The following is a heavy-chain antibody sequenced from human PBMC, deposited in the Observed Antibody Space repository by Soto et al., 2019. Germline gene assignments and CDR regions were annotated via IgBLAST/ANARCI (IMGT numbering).Heavy chain of an antibody. Sequence: PSETLSLTCAVSGVSISSGGYYWSWIRQHPWNGLEWIVYIYYSGSTYYNPSPKSRVAISVDTSKNQFSLKLSSVTAADTAVYYCARDPRGIAAAGPHFYGMDVWGQGTTVTVSS. CDR3: ARDPRGIAAAGPHFYGMDV. J-gene: IGHJ6*02. CDR1: GVSISSGGYY. CDR2: IYYSGST. D-gene: IGHD6-13*01. V-gene: IGHV4-31*11.